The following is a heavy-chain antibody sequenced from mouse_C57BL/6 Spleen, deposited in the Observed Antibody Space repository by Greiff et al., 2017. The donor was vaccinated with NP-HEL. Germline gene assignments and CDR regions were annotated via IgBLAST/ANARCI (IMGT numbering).Heavy chain of an antibody. Sequence: QVQLQQSGPELVKPGASVKISCKASGYAFSSSWMNWVKQRPGKGLEWIGRIYPGDGDTNYNGKFKGKATLTADKSSSTAYMQLSSLTSEDSAVYFCAREAYYAMDYWGQGTSVTVSS. V-gene: IGHV1-82*01. CDR1: GYAFSSSW. CDR2: IYPGDGDT. CDR3: AREAYYAMDY. J-gene: IGHJ4*01.